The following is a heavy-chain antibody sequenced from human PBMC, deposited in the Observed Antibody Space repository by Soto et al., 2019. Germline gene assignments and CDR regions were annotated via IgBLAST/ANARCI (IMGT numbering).Heavy chain of an antibody. CDR2: TNKDGASS. J-gene: IGHJ3*02. D-gene: IGHD2-21*01. CDR1: GFTFSAFW. CDR3: ARDDLRRNEALDI. Sequence: EVQLVESGGDFVQPGGSLRLSCEASGFTFSAFWMHWVRHDPGEGLMWISRTNKDGASSEYADSVKGRFSVSRDNAKNTMFLHMTGLRAEDTAVYYCARDDLRRNEALDIWGQGTVVTVSS. V-gene: IGHV3-74*01.